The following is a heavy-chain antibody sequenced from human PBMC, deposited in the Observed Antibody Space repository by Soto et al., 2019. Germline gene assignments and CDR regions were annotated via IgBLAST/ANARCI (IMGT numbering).Heavy chain of an antibody. CDR1: GGTFSSYA. V-gene: IGHV1-69*01. Sequence: QVQLVQSGAEVKKPGSSVKVSCKASGGTFSSYAISWVRQAPGQGLEWMGGIIPIFGTANYAQKFQGRVTITADEPTSPAYMGMNSLTAENTAVYLCARGGVSSSWRYWGQGTLVTVSS. D-gene: IGHD2-2*01. J-gene: IGHJ4*02. CDR3: ARGGVSSSWRY. CDR2: IIPIFGTA.